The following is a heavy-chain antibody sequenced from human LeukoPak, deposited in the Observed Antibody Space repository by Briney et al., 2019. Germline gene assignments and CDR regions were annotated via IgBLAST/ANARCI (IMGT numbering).Heavy chain of an antibody. Sequence: SQTLSLTCTVSGGSISSGSYYWSWIRQPAGKGLEWIGRIYTSGSTNYNPSLKSRVTISVDTSKNQFSLKLSSVTAADTAVYYCARRDYGGNSGVFDYWGQGTLVTVSS. J-gene: IGHJ4*02. CDR2: IYTSGST. V-gene: IGHV4-61*02. D-gene: IGHD4-23*01. CDR3: ARRDYGGNSGVFDY. CDR1: GGSISSGSYY.